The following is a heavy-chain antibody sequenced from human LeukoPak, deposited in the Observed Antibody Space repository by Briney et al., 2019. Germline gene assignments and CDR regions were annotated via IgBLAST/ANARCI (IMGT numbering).Heavy chain of an antibody. D-gene: IGHD2-15*01. CDR2: INHSGST. CDR1: GGSISSSSYY. Sequence: SGTLSLTCTVSGGSISSSSYYWGWIRQPPGRGLEWIGEINHSGSTNDNPPLKSRATISVDTSKNQFSLKLSSVTAAYTAVYYCARGGVVAAIGFDYWGQGTLVTVSS. J-gene: IGHJ4*02. CDR3: ARGGVVAAIGFDY. V-gene: IGHV4-39*07.